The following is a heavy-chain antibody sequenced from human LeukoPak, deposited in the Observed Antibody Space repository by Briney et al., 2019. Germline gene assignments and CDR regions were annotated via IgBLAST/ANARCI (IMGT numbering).Heavy chain of an antibody. D-gene: IGHD5-18*01. CDR1: GGSISSYY. CDR2: IYYSGST. J-gene: IGHJ3*02. CDR3: ARRGGYSYGYFGAHGAFDI. Sequence: SETLSLTCTVSGGSISSYYWSWIRQPPGKGLEWIGYIYYSGSTNYNPSLKSRVTISVDTSKNQFSLKLSSVTAADTAVYYCARRGGYSYGYFGAHGAFDIWGQGTMVTVSS. V-gene: IGHV4-59*12.